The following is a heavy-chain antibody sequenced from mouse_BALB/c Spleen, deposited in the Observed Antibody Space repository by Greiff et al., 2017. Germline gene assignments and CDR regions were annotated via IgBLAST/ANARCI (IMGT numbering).Heavy chain of an antibody. CDR2: IYPGDGDT. V-gene: IGHV1-80*01. CDR3: ARSGTTVVATDY. Sequence: QVQLQQSGAELVRPGSSVKISCKASGYAFSSYWMNWVKQRPGQGLEWIGQIYPGDGDTNYNGKFKGKATLTADKSSSTAYMQLSSLTSEDSAVYFCARSGTTVVATDYWGQGTSVTVAS. D-gene: IGHD1-1*01. J-gene: IGHJ4*01. CDR1: GYAFSSYW.